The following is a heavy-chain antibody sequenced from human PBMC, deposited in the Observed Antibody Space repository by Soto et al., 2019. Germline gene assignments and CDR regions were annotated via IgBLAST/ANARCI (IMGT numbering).Heavy chain of an antibody. CDR1: GGSISSYY. V-gene: IGHV4-59*01. D-gene: IGHD3-10*02. J-gene: IGHJ5*01. Sequence: QVQLQESGPGLVKPSETLSLTCTVSGGSISSYYWSWIRQPPGKGLEWIGFIFYSGSTSYNPSLKGPVTISIDTSEYQFSLKLTSVTAADTAVYYCASMIGDPVLSFDSWGQGPLVAVSS. CDR2: IFYSGST. CDR3: ASMIGDPVLSFDS.